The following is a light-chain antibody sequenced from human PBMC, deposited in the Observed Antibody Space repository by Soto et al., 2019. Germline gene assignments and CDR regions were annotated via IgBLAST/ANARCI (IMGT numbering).Light chain of an antibody. CDR3: QQYYSTPPFT. CDR1: QSVLYSSNNKNY. Sequence: DIVMTQSPDSLAVSLGERATINCKSSQSVLYSSNNKNYLAWYQQKPGQPPKLLIYWASTRESRVPHRSSGSGSGTDFTLTISSLQAEDVAVYYCQQYYSTPPFTFGPGTKVDIK. CDR2: WAS. J-gene: IGKJ3*01. V-gene: IGKV4-1*01.